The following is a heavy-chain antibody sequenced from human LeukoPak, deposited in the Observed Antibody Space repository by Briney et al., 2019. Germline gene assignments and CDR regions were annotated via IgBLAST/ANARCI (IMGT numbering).Heavy chain of an antibody. CDR3: AREVLLWFGEIDY. J-gene: IGHJ4*02. CDR1: GYTFTSYY. Sequence: ASVKVSSKASGYTFTSYYMHWVRQAPGQGLEWMGIINPSGGSTSYAQKFQGRVTMTRDTSTSAVYMELSSLRSEDTAVYYCAREVLLWFGEIDYWGQGTLVTVSS. D-gene: IGHD3-10*01. V-gene: IGHV1-46*01. CDR2: INPSGGST.